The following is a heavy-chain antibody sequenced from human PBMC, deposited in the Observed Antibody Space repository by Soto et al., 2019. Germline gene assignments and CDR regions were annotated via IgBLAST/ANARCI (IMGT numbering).Heavy chain of an antibody. CDR2: IIPIFGTA. V-gene: IGHV1-69*06. J-gene: IGHJ6*04. CDR1: GGTFSSYA. CDR3: ARDLLWEVGVVVAATVLRGYYGMDV. D-gene: IGHD2-15*01. Sequence: QVQLVQSVAEVKKPGSSVKVSCKASGGTFSSYAISWVRQAPGQGLEWMGGIIPIFGTANYAQKFQGRVTITADKSTSTAYMELSSLRSADTAVYYCARDLLWEVGVVVAATVLRGYYGMDVWGKGTTVTVSS.